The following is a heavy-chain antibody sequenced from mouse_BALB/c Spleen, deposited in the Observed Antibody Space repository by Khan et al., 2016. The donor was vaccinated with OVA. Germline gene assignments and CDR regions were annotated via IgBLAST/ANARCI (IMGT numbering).Heavy chain of an antibody. CDR1: GYTFTDFY. CDR2: ISPGSGDT. J-gene: IGHJ3*01. V-gene: IGHV1-77*01. CDR3: ARRNYFGYTFAY. Sequence: QVQLKQSGAELARPGASVKLSCKASGYTFTDFYINWVKQRTGQGLEWIGEISPGSGDTFYNERFKDKATLTADKSSNTAYMHLSSLTSEASAVYFCARRNYFGYTFAYGGQGTLVTVSA. D-gene: IGHD1-2*01.